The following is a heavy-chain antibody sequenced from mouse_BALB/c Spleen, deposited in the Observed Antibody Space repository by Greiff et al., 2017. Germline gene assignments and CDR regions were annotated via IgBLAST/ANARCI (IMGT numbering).Heavy chain of an antibody. V-gene: IGHV5-6-3*01. CDR1: GFTFSSYG. CDR3: ARDRAPIYYDYDGGFAY. J-gene: IGHJ3*01. D-gene: IGHD2-4*01. Sequence: EVQVVESGGGLVQPGGSLKLSCAASGFTFSSYGMSWVRQTPDKRLELVATINSNGGSTYYPDSVKGRFTISRDNAKNTLYLQMSSLKSEDTAMYYCARDRAPIYYDYDGGFAYWGQGTLVTVSA. CDR2: INSNGGST.